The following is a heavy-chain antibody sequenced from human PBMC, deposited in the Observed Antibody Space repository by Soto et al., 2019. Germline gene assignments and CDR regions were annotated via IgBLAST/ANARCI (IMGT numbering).Heavy chain of an antibody. J-gene: IGHJ5*02. D-gene: IGHD1-1*01. CDR1: GGSLYSKSAA. CDR2: TYYRSKWYT. V-gene: IGHV6-1*01. CDR3: ARGTSPLDP. Sequence: TFYLTRVTSGGSLYSKSAAWNWIRHPPSRGLEWLGRTYYRSKWYTYYAISVKSRITIKTNTLNNQFSLQLSSVPPDDTAVYYCARGTSPLDPWGQGNLVTVS.